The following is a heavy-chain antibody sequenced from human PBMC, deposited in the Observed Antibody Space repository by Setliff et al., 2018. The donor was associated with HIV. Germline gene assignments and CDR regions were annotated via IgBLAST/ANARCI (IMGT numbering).Heavy chain of an antibody. J-gene: IGHJ4*02. D-gene: IGHD3-22*01. V-gene: IGHV3-21*01. CDR3: AVHYYDSSGYDY. CDR2: ISSSSSYI. CDR1: GFNFKTYG. Sequence: PGGSLRLSCAASGFNFKTYGMTWVRQAPGKGLEWVSSISSSSSYIYYADSVKGRFAISRDNAKNSLYLQMNSLRAEDTAVYYCAVHYYDSSGYDYWGQGTLVTVSS.